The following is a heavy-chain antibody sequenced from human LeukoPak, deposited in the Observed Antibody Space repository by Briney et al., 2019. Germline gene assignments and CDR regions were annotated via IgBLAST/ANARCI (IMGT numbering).Heavy chain of an antibody. J-gene: IGHJ4*02. V-gene: IGHV3-23*01. Sequence: GGSLRLSCAASGFTFTTYAMSWVRQAPGRGLEWVSSISASHETTYSADSVKGRFTISRDNSRNTLYLQMDSLKVEDTAIYYCATPTGSYPGGFDNWGQGTQATVS. CDR1: GFTFTTYA. CDR3: ATPTGSYPGGFDN. D-gene: IGHD1-26*01. CDR2: ISASHETT.